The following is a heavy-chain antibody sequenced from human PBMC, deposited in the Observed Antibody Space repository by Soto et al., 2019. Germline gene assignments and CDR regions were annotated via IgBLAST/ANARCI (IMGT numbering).Heavy chain of an antibody. V-gene: IGHV5-51*01. D-gene: IGHD3-16*02. J-gene: IGHJ4*02. Sequence: HGESLKISCKGSGYSFSNYWIAWLRQAPGKDLEWVGVIYPAASDARYGPSFQGQVTISVDNSISTAYLQWSSLTASDTAIYYCARLLCLSATCYTGSRPFFDYWGRGALVTVSS. CDR1: GYSFSNYW. CDR3: ARLLCLSATCYTGSRPFFDY. CDR2: IYPAASDA.